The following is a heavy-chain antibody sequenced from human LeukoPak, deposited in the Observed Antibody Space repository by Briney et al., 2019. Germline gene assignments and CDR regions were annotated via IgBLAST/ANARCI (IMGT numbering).Heavy chain of an antibody. V-gene: IGHV4-39*07. CDR3: ARVYGDYVDY. D-gene: IGHD4-17*01. J-gene: IGHJ4*02. CDR2: IYYSGTT. CDR1: GASISNSDFF. Sequence: SETLSLTCTVSGASISNSDFFWAWVRQPPGKGLEWIGNIYYSGTTYYNPSLNSRVSVSMDTSKKQFSLKLSSVTAADTAVYYCARVYGDYVDYWGQGTLVTVSS.